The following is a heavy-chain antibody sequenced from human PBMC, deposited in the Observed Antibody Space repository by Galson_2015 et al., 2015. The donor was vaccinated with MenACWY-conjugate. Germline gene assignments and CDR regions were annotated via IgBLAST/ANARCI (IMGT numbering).Heavy chain of an antibody. J-gene: IGHJ3*02. Sequence: SLRLSCAASGLTFSSYWILWVRQAPGKGLVWVSRIKGDGSMTNYADSVKGRFTISRDNAKNTVYLQMNSLRVEDTAVYYCATDHWGSGHIWGQGTMVTVSS. CDR1: GLTFSSYW. CDR2: IKGDGSMT. D-gene: IGHD7-27*01. V-gene: IGHV3-74*01. CDR3: ATDHWGSGHI.